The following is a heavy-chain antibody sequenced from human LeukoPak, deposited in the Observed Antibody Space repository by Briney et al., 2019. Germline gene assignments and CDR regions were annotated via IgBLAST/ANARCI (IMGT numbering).Heavy chain of an antibody. J-gene: IGHJ3*02. CDR1: GFTFSSYA. D-gene: IGHD5-12*01. CDR2: ISYDGSNK. Sequence: GGPLRLSCAASGFTFSSYAMHWVRQAPGKGLEWVAVISYDGSNKYYADSVKGRFTISRDNSKNTLYLQMNSLRAEDTAVYYCAGGYSGYDAFDIWGQGTMVTVSS. V-gene: IGHV3-30-3*01. CDR3: AGGYSGYDAFDI.